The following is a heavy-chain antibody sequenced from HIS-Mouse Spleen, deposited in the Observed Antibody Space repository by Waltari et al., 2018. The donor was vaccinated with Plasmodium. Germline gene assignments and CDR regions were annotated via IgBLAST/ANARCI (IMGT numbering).Heavy chain of an antibody. Sequence: QVQLQESGPGLVKPSETLSLTCTVSGGSISSYYWSWIRQPPRKGLEWIGYIYYSGSTNYNPPTKSRVTRSVDTSKNQFSLKLSSVTAADTAVYYCARLRYSYGYFDYWGQGTLVTVSS. J-gene: IGHJ4*02. CDR2: IYYSGST. CDR1: GGSISSYY. CDR3: ARLRYSYGYFDY. V-gene: IGHV4-59*08. D-gene: IGHD5-18*01.